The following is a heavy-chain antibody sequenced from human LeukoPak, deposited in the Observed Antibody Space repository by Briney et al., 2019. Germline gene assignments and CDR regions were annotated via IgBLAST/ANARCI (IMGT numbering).Heavy chain of an antibody. CDR3: ARGRYGDYDDY. CDR2: TYYSGST. J-gene: IGHJ4*02. V-gene: IGHV4-59*01. CDR1: GGSISSYY. Sequence: SETLSLTCTVSGGSISSYYWSWIRQPPGKGLEWIGYTYYSGSTNYNPSLKSRVTISVDTSKNQFSLKLSSVTAADTAVYYCARGRYGDYDDYWGQGTLVTVSS. D-gene: IGHD4-17*01.